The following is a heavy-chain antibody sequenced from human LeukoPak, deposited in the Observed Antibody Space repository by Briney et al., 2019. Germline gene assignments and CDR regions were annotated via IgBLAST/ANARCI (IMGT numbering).Heavy chain of an antibody. CDR3: AKDTMVLTGYFSS. J-gene: IGHJ4*02. CDR2: INSDGNST. V-gene: IGHV3-74*01. CDR1: GFTFSNYW. D-gene: IGHD3-9*01. Sequence: PGGSLRLSCAASGFTFSNYWIHWVRQAPGKGLVWVSRINSDGNSTSYADSVKGRFTISRDNSKNTLYLQMNSLRVEDTAIYYFAKDTMVLTGYFSSGGKGTLVTVSS.